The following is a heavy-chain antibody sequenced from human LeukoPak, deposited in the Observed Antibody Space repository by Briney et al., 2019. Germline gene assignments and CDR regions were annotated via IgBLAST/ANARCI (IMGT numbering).Heavy chain of an antibody. CDR1: GGTFSSYA. CDR2: IIPIFGTA. CDR3: ARGYCSSTSCAAWFDP. Sequence: ASVKVSCKASGGTFSSYAISWVRQAPGQGLEWMGGIIPIFGTANYAQKFQGRVTITADESTSTAYMELSSLRSEDTAVYYCARGYCSSTSCAAWFDPWGQGTLVTVSS. V-gene: IGHV1-69*13. J-gene: IGHJ5*02. D-gene: IGHD2-2*01.